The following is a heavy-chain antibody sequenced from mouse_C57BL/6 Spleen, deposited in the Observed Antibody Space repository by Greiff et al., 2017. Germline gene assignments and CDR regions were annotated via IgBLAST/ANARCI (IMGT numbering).Heavy chain of an antibody. CDR3: ARGKRESHFDY. CDR1: GFTFSSYA. CDR2: ISDGGSYT. V-gene: IGHV5-4*01. Sequence: EVQRVESGGGLVKPGGSLKLSCAASGFTFSSYAMSWVRQTPEKRLEWVATISDGGSYTYYPDNVKGRFTISRDNAKNNLYLQMSHLKSEDTAMYYCARGKRESHFDYWGQGTTLTVSS. J-gene: IGHJ2*01.